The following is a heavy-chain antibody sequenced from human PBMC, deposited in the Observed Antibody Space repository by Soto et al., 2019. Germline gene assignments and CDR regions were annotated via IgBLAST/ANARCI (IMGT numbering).Heavy chain of an antibody. V-gene: IGHV4-59*01. D-gene: IGHD6-13*01. CDR3: ARSKRLRSSWAPPVDY. Sequence: PSETLSLTCTVSGGSISSYYWSWIRQPPGKGLEWIGYIYYSGSTNYNPSIKSRVTISVDTSKNQFSLKLSSVTAADTAVYYCARSKRLRSSWAPPVDYWGQGTLVTVSS. J-gene: IGHJ4*02. CDR1: GGSISSYY. CDR2: IYYSGST.